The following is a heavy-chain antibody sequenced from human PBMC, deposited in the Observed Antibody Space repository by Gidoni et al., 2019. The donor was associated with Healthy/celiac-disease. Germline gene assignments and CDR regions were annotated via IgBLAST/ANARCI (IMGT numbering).Heavy chain of an antibody. CDR3: ARASEPDYYGSGSSPFDY. CDR1: GGTFSSYA. V-gene: IGHV1-69*01. Sequence: QVQLVQSGAEVKKPGSSVKVSCKASGGTFSSYAIRWVRQAPGQGLEWMGGIIPIFGTANYAQKFQGRVTITADESTSTAYMELSSLRSEDTAVYYCARASEPDYYGSGSSPFDYWGQGTLVTVSS. D-gene: IGHD3-10*01. J-gene: IGHJ4*02. CDR2: IIPIFGTA.